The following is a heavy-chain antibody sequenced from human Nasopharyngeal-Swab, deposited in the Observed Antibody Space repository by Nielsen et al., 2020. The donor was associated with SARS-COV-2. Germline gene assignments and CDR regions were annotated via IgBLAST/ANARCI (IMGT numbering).Heavy chain of an antibody. D-gene: IGHD1-20*01. CDR1: GFTFDDYA. V-gene: IGHV3-9*01. CDR2: ISWNSGSI. J-gene: IGHJ4*02. CDR3: ARDRAINWNDGYTDY. Sequence: SLKISCAASGFTFDDYAMHWVRQAPGKGLEWVSGISWNSGSIGYADSVKGRFTISRDNSKNTLYLQMNSLRAEDTAVYYCARDRAINWNDGYTDYWGQGTLVTVSS.